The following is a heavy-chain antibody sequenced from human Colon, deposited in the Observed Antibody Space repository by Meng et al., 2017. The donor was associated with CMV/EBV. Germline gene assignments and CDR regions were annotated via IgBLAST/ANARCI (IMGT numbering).Heavy chain of an antibody. D-gene: IGHD3-22*01. CDR3: ARNGYYSLES. J-gene: IGHJ4*02. V-gene: IGHV4-4*02. CDR1: GASFSSGHW. Sequence: LSCAVSGASFSSGHWWSWVRQSPGQRLEWIGEMLHTGTTTYNPSLRGRVTFSLDDSKNEFSLKLSSVTAADTAVYYCARNGYYSLESWSQGTLVTVSS. CDR2: MLHTGTT.